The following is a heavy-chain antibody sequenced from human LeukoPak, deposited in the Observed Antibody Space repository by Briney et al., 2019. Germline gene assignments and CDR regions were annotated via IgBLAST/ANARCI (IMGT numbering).Heavy chain of an antibody. Sequence: GSSVKVSCKASGGTFSSYAISWVRQAPGQGLEWMGGIIPIFGTANYAQKFQGRVTITADESTSTAYMELGSLRSEDTAVYYCARGRVCSSTSCYAGYYYYYGMDVWGKGTTVTVSS. CDR3: ARGRVCSSTSCYAGYYYYYGMDV. CDR1: GGTFSSYA. J-gene: IGHJ6*04. D-gene: IGHD2-2*01. CDR2: IIPIFGTA. V-gene: IGHV1-69*01.